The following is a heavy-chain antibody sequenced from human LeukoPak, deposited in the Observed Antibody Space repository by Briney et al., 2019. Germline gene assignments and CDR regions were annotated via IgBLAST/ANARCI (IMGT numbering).Heavy chain of an antibody. D-gene: IGHD1-14*01. CDR3: ARRNKDDSNGRLVDY. Sequence: ASVKVSCKASGYTFNNYDINWVRQTTGQGLEWMGWMNPNSANTGYAQKFQGRVTMTRNTSISTAYMELSSLRSEDTAVYYCARRNKDDSNGRLVDYWGQGTLVTVSS. CDR1: GYTFNNYD. J-gene: IGHJ4*02. CDR2: MNPNSANT. V-gene: IGHV1-8*01.